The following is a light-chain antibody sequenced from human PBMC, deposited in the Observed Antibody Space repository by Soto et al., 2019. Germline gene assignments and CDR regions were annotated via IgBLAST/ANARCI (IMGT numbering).Light chain of an antibody. CDR3: QQRSSWPLT. Sequence: EIVLTQSPATLPLSPGERATLSCRASQSISSYLGWYQQKPGQPPRLLIYDAFNRATGLPARFSGSGSGTDFTLTISSLEPEDFAVYYCQQRSSWPLTFGGGTKVEIK. CDR1: QSISSY. V-gene: IGKV3-11*01. CDR2: DAF. J-gene: IGKJ4*01.